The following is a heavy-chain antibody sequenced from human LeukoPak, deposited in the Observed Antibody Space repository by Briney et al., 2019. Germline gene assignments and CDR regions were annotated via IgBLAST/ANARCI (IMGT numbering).Heavy chain of an antibody. CDR1: GYTFSSYA. V-gene: IGHV1-69*06. Sequence: GASVKVSCKASGYTFSSYAISWVRQAPGQGLEWMGGIIPIFGTANYAQKFQGRVTITADKSTSTAYMELSSLRSDDTAVYYCARDSPPSYYDFWSGPGAFDPWGQGTLVTVSS. CDR3: ARDSPPSYYDFWSGPGAFDP. D-gene: IGHD3-3*01. CDR2: IIPIFGTA. J-gene: IGHJ5*02.